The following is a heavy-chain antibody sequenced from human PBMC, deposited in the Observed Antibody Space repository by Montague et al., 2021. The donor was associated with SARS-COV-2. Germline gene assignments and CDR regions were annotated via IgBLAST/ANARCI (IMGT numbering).Heavy chain of an antibody. V-gene: IGHV3-30*04. CDR2: ISYDGSNK. Sequence: SLRLSCAASGFTFSSYAMHWVRQAPGKGLEWVAVISYDGSNKYYLDSVKGRFSISRDNSKNTLYLQMNSLRAEDTAVYYCARQLIVFVPAAPGSPTHETYDYAMDVWGQGTTVTVSS. J-gene: IGHJ6*02. CDR3: ARQLIVFVPAAPGSPTHETYDYAMDV. D-gene: IGHD2-2*01. CDR1: GFTFSSYA.